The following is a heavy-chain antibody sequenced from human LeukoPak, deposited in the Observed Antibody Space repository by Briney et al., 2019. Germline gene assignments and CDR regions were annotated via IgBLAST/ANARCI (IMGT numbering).Heavy chain of an antibody. D-gene: IGHD2-2*01. CDR3: AREGTCSSSSPRTYDI. CDR1: GGSISSYY. CDR2: IYYTGST. V-gene: IGHV4-59*01. Sequence: SETLSLTCTVSGGSISSYYWSWIRQPPGKGLEWIGYIYYTGSTNYNPSLKSRVTISVDTSKNQFSLKLSSVTAADTAVYYCAREGTCSSSSPRTYDIWGQGTMVTVSS. J-gene: IGHJ3*02.